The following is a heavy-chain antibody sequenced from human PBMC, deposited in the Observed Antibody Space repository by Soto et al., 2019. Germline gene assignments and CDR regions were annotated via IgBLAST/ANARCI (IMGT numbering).Heavy chain of an antibody. CDR3: ARVSEYYDFWSGYSDLDY. D-gene: IGHD3-3*01. J-gene: IGHJ4*02. CDR1: GFTFSSYG. V-gene: IGHV3-48*02. CDR2: ISSSSSTI. Sequence: EVQLVESGGGLVQPGGSLRLSCAASGFTFSSYGMNWVRQAPGKGLEWVSYISSSSSTIYYADSVKGRFTISRDNAKNSLYLQMNSLRDEDTAVYYCARVSEYYDFWSGYSDLDYWGQGTLVTVSS.